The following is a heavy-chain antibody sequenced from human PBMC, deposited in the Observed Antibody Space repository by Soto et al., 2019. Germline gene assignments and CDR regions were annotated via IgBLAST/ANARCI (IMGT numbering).Heavy chain of an antibody. V-gene: IGHV3-66*01. Sequence: GSLRLSCAASGFTVSANHMSWVRQAPGEGLEWVSLIDTDGNTYYADSVKGRFTISRDNSKNTLSLQMNSLRVEDTAVYYCARDLQMSPFAIWGQGTMVTVSS. J-gene: IGHJ3*02. CDR3: ARDLQMSPFAI. CDR2: IDTDGNT. CDR1: GFTVSANH.